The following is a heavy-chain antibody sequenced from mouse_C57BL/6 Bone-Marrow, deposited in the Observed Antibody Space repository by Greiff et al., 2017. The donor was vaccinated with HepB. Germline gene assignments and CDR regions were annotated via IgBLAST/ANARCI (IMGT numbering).Heavy chain of an antibody. D-gene: IGHD3-2*02. V-gene: IGHV5-6*01. CDR2: ISSGGSYT. Sequence: EVQRVESGGDLVKPGGSLKLSCAASGFTFSSYGMSWVRQTPDKRLEWVATISSGGSYTYYPDSVKGRFTISRDNAKNTLYLQMSSLKSEDTAMYSCERHGAQATPAWFAYWGQGTLVTVSA. J-gene: IGHJ3*01. CDR3: ERHGAQATPAWFAY. CDR1: GFTFSSYG.